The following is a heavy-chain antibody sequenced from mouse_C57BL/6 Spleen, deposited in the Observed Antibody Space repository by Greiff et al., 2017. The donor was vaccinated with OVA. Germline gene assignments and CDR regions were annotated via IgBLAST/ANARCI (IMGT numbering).Heavy chain of an antibody. V-gene: IGHV5-4*03. Sequence: EVKLMESGGGLVKPGGSLKLSCAASGFTFSSYAMSWVRQTPEKRLEWVATISDGGSYTYYPDNVKGRFTITRDNAKNNLYLQMSHLKSEDTAMYYCASSYGNDWYFDVWGTGTTVTVSS. CDR3: ASSYGNDWYFDV. D-gene: IGHD2-1*01. J-gene: IGHJ1*03. CDR1: GFTFSSYA. CDR2: ISDGGSYT.